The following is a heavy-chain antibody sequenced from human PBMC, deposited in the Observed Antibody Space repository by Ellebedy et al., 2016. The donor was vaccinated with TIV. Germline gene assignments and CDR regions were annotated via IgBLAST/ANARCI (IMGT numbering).Heavy chain of an antibody. J-gene: IGHJ4*02. Sequence: GESLKISCGASGFTFTGDWMAWVRQAQGTGLEWVANIKPDGTEKYYVDSVKGRFTISRDNAKNSLFLQMDSLRAEDTAVYYCAAGFGTHYWGQGPRVTVSS. V-gene: IGHV3-7*01. CDR3: AAGFGTHY. CDR1: GFTFTGDW. CDR2: IKPDGTEK. D-gene: IGHD3-3*01.